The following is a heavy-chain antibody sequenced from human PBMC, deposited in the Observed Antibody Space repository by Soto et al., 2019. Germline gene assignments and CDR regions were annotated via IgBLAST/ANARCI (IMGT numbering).Heavy chain of an antibody. D-gene: IGHD3-10*01. CDR3: ARDWDGSGAWGWFDP. CDR2: ISAYNGNT. Sequence: QVQLVQSGAEVKKPGASVKVSCKASGYTFTSYGISWVRQAPGQGLEWMVWISAYNGNTNYAQKLKGRVTMTTDTSTGRAYMELRSLRSDDTAVYYCARDWDGSGAWGWFDPWGQGTLVTVSS. CDR1: GYTFTSYG. J-gene: IGHJ5*02. V-gene: IGHV1-18*01.